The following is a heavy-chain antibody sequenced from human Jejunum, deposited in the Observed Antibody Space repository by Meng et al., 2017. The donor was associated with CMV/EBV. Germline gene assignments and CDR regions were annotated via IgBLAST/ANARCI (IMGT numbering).Heavy chain of an antibody. V-gene: IGHV1-8*01. CDR1: GYGFTSYD. CDR3: AREHSGYDDF. CDR2: MNPNSGNT. D-gene: IGHD5-12*01. Sequence: CKASGYGFTSYDITWVRQASGQGLEWLGWMNPNSGNTGYAQKFQGRVTMISNTSINTAYMQLSSLTSEDTAIYYCAREHSGYDDFWGQGTLVTVSS. J-gene: IGHJ4*02.